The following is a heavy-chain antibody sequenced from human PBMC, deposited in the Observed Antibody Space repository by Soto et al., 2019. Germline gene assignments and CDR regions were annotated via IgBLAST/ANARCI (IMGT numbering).Heavy chain of an antibody. D-gene: IGHD1-26*01. CDR3: AKDGSHNIDY. V-gene: IGHV3-30*18. Sequence: QVQLVESGGGVVQPGRSLRLSCAASGFTFSHYAMHWVRQAPGKGLEWVALMSYDGSNEYYADSVKGRFTISRDNSKNTLYLQMTSLSAEDTAVYYCAKDGSHNIDYWGQGTLVTVSS. J-gene: IGHJ4*02. CDR1: GFTFSHYA. CDR2: MSYDGSNE.